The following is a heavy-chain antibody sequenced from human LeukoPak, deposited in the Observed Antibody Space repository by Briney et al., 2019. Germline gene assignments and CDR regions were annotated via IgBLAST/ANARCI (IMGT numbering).Heavy chain of an antibody. CDR2: INPGGANT. CDR1: GYTFTNYY. J-gene: IGHJ3*02. CDR3: ARIRDGYNDAYDI. V-gene: IGHV1-46*01. D-gene: IGHD5-24*01. Sequence: GASVKVSCKASGYTFTNYYIHWVGQAPGQGREWMGLINPGGANTNYAQNFQGRVTMTRDTSTSTVYMELSSLRSEDTAIYYCARIRDGYNDAYDIWGQGTVVTVPS.